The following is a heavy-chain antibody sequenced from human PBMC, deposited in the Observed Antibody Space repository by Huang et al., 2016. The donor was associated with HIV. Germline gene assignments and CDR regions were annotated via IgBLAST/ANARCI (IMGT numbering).Heavy chain of an antibody. J-gene: IGHJ3*02. Sequence: QVQLVQSGADVKQPGASVKVSCKASGYTFPSYYIHWVRQAPGQGLEWMGLINPRGGTITYAQTFQGRVTMTRDTSTNTVYMELSSLRSEDTAVYYCARGFTYYYDSSGYYRGGDAFDIWGQETMVTVSS. CDR3: ARGFTYYYDSSGYYRGGDAFDI. V-gene: IGHV1-46*01. CDR2: INPRGGTI. CDR1: GYTFPSYY. D-gene: IGHD3-22*01.